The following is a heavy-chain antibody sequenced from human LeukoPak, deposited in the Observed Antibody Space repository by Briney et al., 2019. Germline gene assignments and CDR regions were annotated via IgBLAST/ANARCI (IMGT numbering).Heavy chain of an antibody. D-gene: IGHD2-15*01. CDR1: GFTFSSYG. CDR3: AKSDYLLRIDY. Sequence: GGSLRLSCAASGFTFSSYGMHWVRQAPGKGLEWVAVISYDGSNKYYADSVKGRFTISRDNSKNTLYLQMNSLRAEDAAVYYCAKSDYLLRIDYWGQGTLVTVSS. CDR2: ISYDGSNK. J-gene: IGHJ4*02. V-gene: IGHV3-30*18.